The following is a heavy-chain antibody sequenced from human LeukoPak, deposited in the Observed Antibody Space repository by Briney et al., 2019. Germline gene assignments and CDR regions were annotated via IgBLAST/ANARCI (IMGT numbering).Heavy chain of an antibody. V-gene: IGHV3-74*01. CDR3: ARGDVVVPAAMAPDP. Sequence: GGSLRLSCAASGFIFSSYWMHWVRQAPGKGLVWVSRINSDGSITTYAASVKGRFTISRDNAKNTPYLQMNSLTAEDTAVYYCARGDVVVPAAMAPDPWGQGTLVTVSS. CDR1: GFIFSSYW. CDR2: INSDGSIT. D-gene: IGHD2-2*01. J-gene: IGHJ5*02.